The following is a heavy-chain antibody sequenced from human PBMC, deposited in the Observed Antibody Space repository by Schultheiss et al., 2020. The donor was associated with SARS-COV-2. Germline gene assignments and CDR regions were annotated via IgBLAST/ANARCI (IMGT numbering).Heavy chain of an antibody. V-gene: IGHV3-23*01. CDR3: ARAGAGGYYYYYYMDV. D-gene: IGHD2-8*02. CDR1: GFTFSSYA. J-gene: IGHJ6*03. Sequence: GGSLRLSCAASGFTFSSYAMSWVRQAPGKGLEWVSAISGSGGSTYYADSVKGRFTISRDNSKNTLYLQMNSLRAEDTAVYYCARAGAGGYYYYYYMDVWGKGTTVTVSS. CDR2: ISGSGGST.